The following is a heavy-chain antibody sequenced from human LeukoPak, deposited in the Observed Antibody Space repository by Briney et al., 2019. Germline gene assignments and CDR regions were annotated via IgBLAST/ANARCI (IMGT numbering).Heavy chain of an antibody. D-gene: IGHD3-3*01. J-gene: IGHJ4*02. CDR1: GGSISSGGYY. V-gene: IGHV4-31*03. Sequence: SETLSLTCTVSGGSISSGGYYWSWIRQHPGKGLEWIGYIYYSGSTYYNPSLKSRVTISVDTSKNQFSLKLSSVTDADTAVYYCARDTIFGVVTYFDYWGQGTLVTVSS. CDR3: ARDTIFGVVTYFDY. CDR2: IYYSGST.